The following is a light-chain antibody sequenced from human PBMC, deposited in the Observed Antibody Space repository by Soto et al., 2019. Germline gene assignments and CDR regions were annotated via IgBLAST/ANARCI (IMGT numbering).Light chain of an antibody. CDR1: SSDVGSYNL. V-gene: IGLV2-23*02. CDR3: SSYAGFNTVI. Sequence: QSALTQPASVSGSPGQSITISCTGTSSDVGSYNLVSWYQQHPGKAPKLMISAVTKRPAGVSSRFSGSKSGNTASLTISGLQAEDDAAYYCSSYAGFNTVIFGGGTKLTVL. CDR2: AVT. J-gene: IGLJ2*01.